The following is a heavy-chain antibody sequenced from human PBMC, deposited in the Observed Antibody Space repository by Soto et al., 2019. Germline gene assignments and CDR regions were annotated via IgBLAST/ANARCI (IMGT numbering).Heavy chain of an antibody. J-gene: IGHJ4*02. CDR2: ISGSGATT. CDR3: AKDLYGDLDY. Sequence: GGSLRLSCAAAGGNCIDYAMTWVRQAPGKGLEWVSTISGSGATTYYADSVKGRFTISRDNSKNTLHLQLNSLRADDTAVYYCAKDLYGDLDYWGQGTLVTVSS. D-gene: IGHD4-17*01. CDR1: GGNCIDYA. V-gene: IGHV3-23*01.